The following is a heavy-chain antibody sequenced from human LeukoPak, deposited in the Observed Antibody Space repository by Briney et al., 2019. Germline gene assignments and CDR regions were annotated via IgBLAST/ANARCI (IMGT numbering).Heavy chain of an antibody. CDR3: AKDLNYYGSETGFDY. D-gene: IGHD3-10*01. V-gene: IGHV3-66*02. Sequence: GGSLRLSCAAPGFTVSTNYMSWVRQAPGKGVEWVSFIYSGGNTHYSGSVTGRFTISRDNYKNTLYLQMNSLTAEDTAVYYCAKDLNYYGSETGFDYWGQGTLVTVSS. CDR2: IYSGGNT. CDR1: GFTVSTNY. J-gene: IGHJ4*02.